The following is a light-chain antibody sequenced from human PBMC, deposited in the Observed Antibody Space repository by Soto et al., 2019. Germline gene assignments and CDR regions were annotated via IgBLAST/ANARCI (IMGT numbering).Light chain of an antibody. CDR1: QSVSRY. V-gene: IGKV3-11*01. J-gene: IGKJ2*01. Sequence: EIVLTQSPATLSLSPGQRATLSCRASQSVSRYLAWYQQKPGQAPRLLIYDASNRATGIPARFSGSGSGTDFTPTTSSLEPEDFAVYYCQQRSNWPRTFGQGTKLEIK. CDR2: DAS. CDR3: QQRSNWPRT.